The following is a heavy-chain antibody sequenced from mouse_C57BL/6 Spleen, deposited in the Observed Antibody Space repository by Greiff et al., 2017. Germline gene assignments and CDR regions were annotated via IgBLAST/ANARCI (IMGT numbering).Heavy chain of an antibody. CDR1: GYSITSGYY. V-gene: IGHV3-6*01. Sequence: EVQLQESGPGLVKPSQSLSLTCSVTGYSITSGYYWNWIRQFPGNKLEWMGYISYDGSNNYNPSLKNRISITRDTSKNQFFLKLNSVTTEDTATYYCARDDAAYAHYGSSYYAMDYWGQGTSVTVSS. CDR3: ARDDAAYAHYGSSYYAMDY. J-gene: IGHJ4*01. D-gene: IGHD1-1*01. CDR2: ISYDGSN.